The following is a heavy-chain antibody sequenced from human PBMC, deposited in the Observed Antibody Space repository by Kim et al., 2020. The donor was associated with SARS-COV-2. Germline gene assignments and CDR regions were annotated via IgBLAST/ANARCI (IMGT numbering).Heavy chain of an antibody. CDR1: GGSFSGYY. V-gene: IGHV4-34*01. Sequence: SETLSLTCAVYGGSFSGYYWSWIRQPPGKGLEWIGEINHSGSTNYNPSLKSRVTISVDTSKNQFSLKLSSVTAADTAVYYCASSDGDYFYAFDIWGQGTMVTVSS. CDR2: INHSGST. CDR3: ASSDGDYFYAFDI. J-gene: IGHJ3*02. D-gene: IGHD4-17*01.